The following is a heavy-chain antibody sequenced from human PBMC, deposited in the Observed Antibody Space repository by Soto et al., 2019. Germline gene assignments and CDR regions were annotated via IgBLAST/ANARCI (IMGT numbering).Heavy chain of an antibody. D-gene: IGHD6-13*01. CDR2: INPSGGST. CDR1: GYTFSSYY. J-gene: IGHJ4*02. V-gene: IGHV1-46*01. Sequence: ASVKVSCKASGYTFSSYYMHWVRQAPGQGLEWMGIINPSGGSTSYAQKFQGRVTMTTDTSTSTAYMELRSLRSDDTAVYYCAREQLVAFDYWGQGTLVTVSS. CDR3: AREQLVAFDY.